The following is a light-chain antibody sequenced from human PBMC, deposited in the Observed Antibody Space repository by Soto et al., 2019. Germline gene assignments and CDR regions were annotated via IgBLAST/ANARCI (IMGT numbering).Light chain of an antibody. CDR2: RAS. CDR3: QQYGSSGT. J-gene: IGKJ1*01. Sequence: IVLTQCPDILSLSPGERATLSCRASQTVNNNYVAWYQQKPGQAPRLLIFRASNKATGIPDRFSGSGSGTEFPLTISRMEPEDFAVYYCQQYGSSGTFGQGTKVDIK. CDR1: QTVNNNY. V-gene: IGKV3-20*01.